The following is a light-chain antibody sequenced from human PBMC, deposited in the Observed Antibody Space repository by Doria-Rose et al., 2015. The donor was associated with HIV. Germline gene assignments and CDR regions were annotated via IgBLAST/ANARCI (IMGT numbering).Light chain of an antibody. J-gene: IGKJ5*01. CDR2: DAS. CDR3: QQYGTSRGT. V-gene: IGKV3-20*01. CDR1: QRAQRRY. Sequence: EIVMTQSPGTLTLSPGDRATLSCTTHQRAQRRYLAWYLHKPSQAPRLLIYDASTRATGIPDRFSGSGSGTDFTLTISRLEPEDVAVYYCQQYGTSRGTFGQGTRLEIK.